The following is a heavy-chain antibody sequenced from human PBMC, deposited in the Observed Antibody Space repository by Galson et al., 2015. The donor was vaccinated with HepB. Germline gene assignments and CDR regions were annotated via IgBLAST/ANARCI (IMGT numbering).Heavy chain of an antibody. J-gene: IGHJ3*02. Sequence: ETLSLTCSVSGASMNTDYWTWIRQSPGQRLEWVGFVHHSGAANYNPSLKSRVTMSIDTSKNHFSLNLRSVTAADTAMYFCTRVFGQKCGGTTCFLGAFDIWGPGTRVIVSS. CDR2: VHHSGAA. D-gene: IGHD3/OR15-3a*01. CDR3: TRVFGQKCGGTTCFLGAFDI. V-gene: IGHV4-59*12. CDR1: GASMNTDY.